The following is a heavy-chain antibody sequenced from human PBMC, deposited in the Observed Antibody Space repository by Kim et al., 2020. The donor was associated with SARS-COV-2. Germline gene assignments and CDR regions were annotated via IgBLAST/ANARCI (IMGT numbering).Heavy chain of an antibody. Sequence: SETLSLTCTVSGGSISSSSYYWGWIRQPPGKGLEWIGSIYYSGSTYYNPSLKSRVTISVDTSKNQFSLKLSSVTAADTAVYYCARRGMATPLYYYGMDVWGQGTTVTVSS. J-gene: IGHJ6*02. CDR1: GGSISSSSYY. D-gene: IGHD5-12*01. V-gene: IGHV4-39*01. CDR2: IYYSGST. CDR3: ARRGMATPLYYYGMDV.